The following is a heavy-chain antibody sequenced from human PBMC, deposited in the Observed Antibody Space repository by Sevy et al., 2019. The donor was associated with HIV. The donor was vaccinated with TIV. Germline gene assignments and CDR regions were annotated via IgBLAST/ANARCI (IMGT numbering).Heavy chain of an antibody. CDR3: ARSIVVVPAAIRLPIYYYYGMDV. CDR2: IWYDGSNK. Sequence: GGSLRLSCAASGFTFSSYGMHWVRQAPGKGLEWVAVIWYDGSNKYYADSVKGRFTISRDNSKNTLYLQMNSLRAEETAVYYCARSIVVVPAAIRLPIYYYYGMDVWGQGTTVTVSS. CDR1: GFTFSSYG. D-gene: IGHD2-2*02. J-gene: IGHJ6*02. V-gene: IGHV3-33*01.